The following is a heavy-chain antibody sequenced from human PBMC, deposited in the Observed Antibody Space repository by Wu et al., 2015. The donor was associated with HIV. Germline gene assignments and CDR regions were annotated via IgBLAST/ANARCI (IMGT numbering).Heavy chain of an antibody. D-gene: IGHD6-25*01. CDR3: ARRNSSLVGSVYQYYGMDS. CDR1: GYSFMTYG. V-gene: IGHV1-18*01. Sequence: QVQLVQSGDEVKKVGASVKVSCKASGYSFMTYGFSWVRQAPGQGLEWMGWISAYNGNTKYAQKLQGRVTMTTDTSTSTVYMELRSLRSDDTAIYYCARRNSSLVGSVYQYYGMDSGAKGPRSPSP. CDR2: ISAYNGNT. J-gene: IGHJ6*02.